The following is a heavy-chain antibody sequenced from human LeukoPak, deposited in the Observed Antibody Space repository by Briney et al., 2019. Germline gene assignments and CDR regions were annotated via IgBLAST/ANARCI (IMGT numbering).Heavy chain of an antibody. V-gene: IGHV3-7*01. J-gene: IGHJ4*02. CDR2: IKQDGTDK. CDR1: GFTFSSFW. CDR3: ARGRWGSGYYFDY. Sequence: GGSLRLSCAASGFTFSSFWMTWVRQAPGKRLEYVANIKQDGTDKYYVGSVKGRFTISRDNAKNSLYLQMSSLRAEDTAAYYCARGRWGSGYYFDYWGQGTLVAVSS. D-gene: IGHD6-25*01.